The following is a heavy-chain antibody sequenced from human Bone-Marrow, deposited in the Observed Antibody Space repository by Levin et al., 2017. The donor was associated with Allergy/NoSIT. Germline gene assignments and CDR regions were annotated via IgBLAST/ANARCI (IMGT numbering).Heavy chain of an antibody. CDR1: GYGFTTYF. CDR2: INPSGGGA. J-gene: IGHJ4*02. D-gene: IGHD3-16*01. V-gene: IGHV1-46*01. CDR3: ARDRERSGDYQFGF. Sequence: KLGESLKISCKASGYGFTTYFIYWVRQAPGQGLEWMGTINPSGGGATYAQTLQGRVTISRDTSTSTVFMEVNSLRSDDTAVYFCARDRERSGDYQFGFWGQGTLVTVSS.